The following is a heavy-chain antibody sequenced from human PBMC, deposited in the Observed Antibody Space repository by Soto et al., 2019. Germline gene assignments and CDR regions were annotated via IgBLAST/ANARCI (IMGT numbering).Heavy chain of an antibody. D-gene: IGHD1-1*01. V-gene: IGHV3-30*18. Sequence: QVQLVESGGGVVQPGRSLRLSCAASGFTFRESGMFWVRQVPGKGLEWVAVITYDGSNAYYQDSVKGRFTISRDTSEGPVTLQINSLRAEATAVYYCAKDGGHNTWVSFFVDVWGKGTTVNVSS. CDR3: AKDGGHNTWVSFFVDV. CDR1: GFTFRESG. CDR2: ITYDGSNA. J-gene: IGHJ6*04.